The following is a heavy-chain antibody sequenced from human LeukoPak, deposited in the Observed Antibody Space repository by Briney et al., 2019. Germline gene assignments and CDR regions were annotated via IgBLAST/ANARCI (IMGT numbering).Heavy chain of an antibody. CDR1: GFIFGNFA. V-gene: IGHV3-23*01. CDR2: LSGDGTIT. Sequence: GGSLRLSCSASGFIFGNFAMSWVRQAPGKGPEWVAGLSGDGTITSYSDAVKGRFAISRDNFRETVYLQMKSLRAEDTGTYFCTKGGSSGLSYLEKFYCWGQGTLVAVSS. J-gene: IGHJ4*02. D-gene: IGHD3-22*01. CDR3: TKGGSSGLSYLEKFYC.